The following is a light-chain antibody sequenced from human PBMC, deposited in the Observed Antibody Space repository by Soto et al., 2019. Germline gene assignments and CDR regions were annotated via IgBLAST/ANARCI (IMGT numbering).Light chain of an antibody. Sequence: QSALTQPPSASGSPGQSVTISCTGTSSDVFGYNYVSWYQHHPGKAPKPMIYEVSKRPSGVPDRFSGSKSGNTASLTVSGLQAEDEADYYCSSYAGSNIYYVFGTGTKLTVL. V-gene: IGLV2-8*01. CDR3: SSYAGSNIYYV. CDR1: SSDVFGYNY. CDR2: EVS. J-gene: IGLJ1*01.